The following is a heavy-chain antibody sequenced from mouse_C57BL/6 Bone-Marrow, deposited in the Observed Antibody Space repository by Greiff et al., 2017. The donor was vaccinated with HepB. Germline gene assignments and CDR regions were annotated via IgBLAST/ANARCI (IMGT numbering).Heavy chain of an antibody. CDR1: GFTFSDYY. V-gene: IGHV5-16*01. J-gene: IGHJ2*01. CDR2: INYDGSST. Sequence: EVKLMESEGGLVQPGRSMKLSCTASGFTFSDYYMAWVRQVPEKGLEWVANINYDGSSTYYLDSLKSRFIISRDNAKNILYLQMSSLKSEDTATYYCARVDYYGTLDYWGQGTTLTVSS. CDR3: ARVDYYGTLDY. D-gene: IGHD1-1*01.